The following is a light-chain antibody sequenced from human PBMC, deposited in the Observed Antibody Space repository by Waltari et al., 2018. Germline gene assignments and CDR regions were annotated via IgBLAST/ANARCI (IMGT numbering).Light chain of an antibody. CDR2: WAS. CDR1: QSVLYSSNNKNY. V-gene: IGKV4-1*01. J-gene: IGKJ1*01. Sequence: EIVMTQSPNSLAVSLGERATINCKSSQSVLYSSNNKNYLAWYQQKPGQPPKLLIYWASTRESGVPDRFSCSGSRTDFTLTITSLQAEDVAVYYCQQYYSTPWTFGQGTKVEIK. CDR3: QQYYSTPWT.